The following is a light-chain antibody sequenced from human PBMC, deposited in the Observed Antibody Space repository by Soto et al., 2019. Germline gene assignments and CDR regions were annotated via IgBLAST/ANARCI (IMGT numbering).Light chain of an antibody. CDR1: SSNIRAGFD. V-gene: IGLV1-40*01. J-gene: IGLJ2*01. CDR2: DNS. CDR3: QSYDSRLSAVV. Sequence: QAVVTQPPSVSGAPGQRVTISCTGNSSNIRAGFDVHWYQQLPGTAPKLLIYDNSNRPSGVPDRFSGSKSGTSASLAITGLQAEDGTDYYCQSYDSRLSAVVFGGGTQLTVL.